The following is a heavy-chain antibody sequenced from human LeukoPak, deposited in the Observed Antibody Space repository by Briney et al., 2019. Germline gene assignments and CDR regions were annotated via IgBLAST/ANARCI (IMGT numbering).Heavy chain of an antibody. CDR3: ARAGISYDILTGYPYPYYFDY. J-gene: IGHJ4*02. CDR1: GGSISSSYY. CDR2: IYTSGST. V-gene: IGHV4-4*07. D-gene: IGHD3-9*01. Sequence: SETLSLTCAVSGGSISSSYYWSWIRQPAGKGLEWIGRIYTSGSTNYNPSLKSRVTMSVDTSKNQFSLKLSSVTAADTAVYYCARAGISYDILTGYPYPYYFDYWGQGTLVTVSS.